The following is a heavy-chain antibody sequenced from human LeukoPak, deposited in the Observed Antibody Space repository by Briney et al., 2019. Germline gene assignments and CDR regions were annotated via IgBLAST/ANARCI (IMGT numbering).Heavy chain of an antibody. V-gene: IGHV4-34*01. CDR3: ARGGAAVAERREGMLDY. CDR1: GGSFSGYY. J-gene: IGHJ4*02. CDR2: INHSGST. D-gene: IGHD6-19*01. Sequence: SETLSLTCAVYGGSFSGYYWSWIRQPSGKGLEWIGEINHSGSTNYNPSLKSRVTISVDTSKNQFSLKLSSVTAADTAVYYCARGGAAVAERREGMLDYWGQGTLVTVSS.